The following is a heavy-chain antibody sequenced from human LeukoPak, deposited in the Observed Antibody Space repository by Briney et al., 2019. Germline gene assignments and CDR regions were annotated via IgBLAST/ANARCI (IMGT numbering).Heavy chain of an antibody. V-gene: IGHV3-53*01. CDR1: GFTVSSNY. Sequence: GGSLRLSCAASGFTVSSNYMSWVRQAPGKGLEWVSVIYSGGSTYYADSVKGRFTISRDNSKNTLYLQMNSLRAEDTAVYYCAKEEWELIPGGAFDIWGQGTMVTVSS. CDR2: IYSGGST. CDR3: AKEEWELIPGGAFDI. D-gene: IGHD1-26*01. J-gene: IGHJ3*02.